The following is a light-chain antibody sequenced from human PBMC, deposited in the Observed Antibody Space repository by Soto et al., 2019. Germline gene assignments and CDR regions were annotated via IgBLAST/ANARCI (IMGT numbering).Light chain of an antibody. Sequence: DIQITQSPSTLSACVGDRVTITFRASQSIDSSLAWYQQKPRQGPIILTYDASTLESWGLSRLSGSGLGVEFDLTTSSLQPDDFATFYCHQYNSYGSLAQGT. CDR2: DAS. CDR3: HQYNSYGS. CDR1: QSIDSS. J-gene: IGKJ2*03. V-gene: IGKV1-5*01.